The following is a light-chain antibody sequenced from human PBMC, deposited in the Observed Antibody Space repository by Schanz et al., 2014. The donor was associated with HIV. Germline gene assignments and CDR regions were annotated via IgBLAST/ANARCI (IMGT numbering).Light chain of an antibody. Sequence: QSVLTQPPSASGSPGQSVTISCTGTNSDVGGHNYVSWFQQHPGKAPKLMIYDFSDRPSGISSRFSGSKSGNTASLTISALQAEDEADYYCTSYTTTNTWLFGGGTKLTVL. J-gene: IGLJ3*02. V-gene: IGLV2-14*01. CDR1: NSDVGGHNY. CDR2: DFS. CDR3: TSYTTTNTWL.